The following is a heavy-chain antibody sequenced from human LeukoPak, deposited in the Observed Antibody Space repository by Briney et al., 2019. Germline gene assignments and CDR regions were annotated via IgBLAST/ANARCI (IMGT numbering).Heavy chain of an antibody. D-gene: IGHD6-19*01. J-gene: IGHJ4*02. CDR1: GFTFSSYG. CDR3: ARDRLRYSSGWYYFDY. Sequence: PGRSLRLSCAASGFTFSSYGMPWVRQAPGKGLEWVAVIWYDGSNKYYADSVKGRFTISRDNSKNTLYLQMNSLRAEDTAVYYCARDRLRYSSGWYYFDYWGQGTLVTVSS. V-gene: IGHV3-33*01. CDR2: IWYDGSNK.